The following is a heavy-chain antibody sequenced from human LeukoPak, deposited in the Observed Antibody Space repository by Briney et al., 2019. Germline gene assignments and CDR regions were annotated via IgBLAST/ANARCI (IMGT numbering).Heavy chain of an antibody. V-gene: IGHV3-23*01. J-gene: IGHJ4*02. CDR2: IIGGGASK. CDR3: AKFVVVAPDVTHFDY. D-gene: IGHD2-2*01. Sequence: GGSLRLSCEVSGFSLSDYYRSWVRQAPGGGLEWVTGIIGGGASKYYADSVKGRSTTSRDTSKNTCYMQMNSMRAEDTAVYYCAKFVVVAPDVTHFDYWGQGTLVTVSS. CDR1: GFSLSDYY.